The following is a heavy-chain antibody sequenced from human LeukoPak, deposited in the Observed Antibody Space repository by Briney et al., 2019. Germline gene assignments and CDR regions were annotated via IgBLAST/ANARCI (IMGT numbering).Heavy chain of an antibody. CDR2: SRSKTDGGTT. CDR1: GFTLSSAW. D-gene: IGHD2-2*01. J-gene: IGHJ5*02. V-gene: IGHV3-15*01. CDR3: AKYCISADCYANWFGP. Sequence: GSLRLSCAGSGFTLSSAWMTWVRQAPGKGLEWVGLSRSKTDGGTTDYAAPVKGRFTISRDDSKNTLYLQMSSLKTEGTAVYYCAKYCISADCYANWFGPWGQGTLVTVSS.